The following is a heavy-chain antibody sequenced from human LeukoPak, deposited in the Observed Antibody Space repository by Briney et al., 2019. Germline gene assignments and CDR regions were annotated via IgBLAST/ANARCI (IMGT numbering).Heavy chain of an antibody. Sequence: SETLSLTCTVSGGSISSSSYYWGWIRQPPGKGLEWIGSIYYSGSTHYNPSLKSRVTISVDTSKNQFSLKLSSVTAEDTAVYYCARSLLNWGIRSPYFDYWGQGTLVTVSS. D-gene: IGHD7-27*01. CDR2: IYYSGST. J-gene: IGHJ4*02. CDR3: ARSLLNWGIRSPYFDY. V-gene: IGHV4-39*01. CDR1: GGSISSSSYY.